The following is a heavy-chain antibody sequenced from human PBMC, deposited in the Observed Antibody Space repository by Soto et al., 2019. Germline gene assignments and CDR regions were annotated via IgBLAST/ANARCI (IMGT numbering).Heavy chain of an antibody. D-gene: IGHD6-13*01. Sequence: GASLKVACKASGYTLTSDGIDWVRQTPGQRLEWMGWINAANGDTKYSPKFQGRVTITRDTSASTAYMELSSLRSEDTAVYYCVRRHVSATGIDWFDPWGQGTLVTVSS. CDR3: VRRHVSATGIDWFDP. V-gene: IGHV1-3*01. J-gene: IGHJ5*02. CDR1: GYTLTSDG. CDR2: INAANGDT.